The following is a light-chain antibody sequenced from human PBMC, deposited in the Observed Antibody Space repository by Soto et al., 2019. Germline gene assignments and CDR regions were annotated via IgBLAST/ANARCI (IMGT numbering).Light chain of an antibody. CDR1: SGHKKYA. CDR3: QTWGTGFRV. Sequence: QSVLTQSPSASASLGAAVKLTCTLSSGHKKYAIAWHQQQPQKGPRYLMNFHSDGSHSKGDGIPDRFSGSSSGTERYLIISSLQSEDEADYYCQTWGTGFRVLGGGTKLTVL. V-gene: IGLV4-69*01. CDR2: FHSDGSH. J-gene: IGLJ3*02.